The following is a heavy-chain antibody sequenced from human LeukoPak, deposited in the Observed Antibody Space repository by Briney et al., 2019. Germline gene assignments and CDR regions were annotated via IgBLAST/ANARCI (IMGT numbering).Heavy chain of an antibody. J-gene: IGHJ5*02. CDR2: ISTYNGNT. D-gene: IGHD3-22*01. CDR3: AIVISYDSSCYYSDNENWFDP. V-gene: IGHV1-18*01. Sequence: ASVKVSCKASGYTFTSYGISWVRQAPGQGLEWMGWISTYNGNTNYAQKLQGRVTMTTDTSTSTAYMELRSLRSDDTAVYYCAIVISYDSSCYYSDNENWFDPWGQGTLVTVSS. CDR1: GYTFTSYG.